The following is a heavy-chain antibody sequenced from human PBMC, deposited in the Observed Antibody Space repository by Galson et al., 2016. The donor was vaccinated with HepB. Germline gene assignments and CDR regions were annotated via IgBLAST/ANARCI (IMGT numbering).Heavy chain of an antibody. V-gene: IGHV6-1*01. CDR3: VRIYLLGRGFGW. CDR2: TFYRSNWQN. CDR1: GDSVSSNSAG. D-gene: IGHD7-27*01. J-gene: IGHJ1*01. Sequence: CAISGDSVSSNSAGWNWIRQSPSRGLEWLGRTFYRSNWQNDYAESVKSRITINPDTSKNQFSLQLNSVTPEDTAVYYCVRIYLLGRGFGWWGQGTLVTVSS.